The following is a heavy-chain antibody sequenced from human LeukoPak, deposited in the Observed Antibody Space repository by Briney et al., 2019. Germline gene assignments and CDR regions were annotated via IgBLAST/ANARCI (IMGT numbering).Heavy chain of an antibody. CDR3: VRRDNTGWNYFDH. J-gene: IGHJ4*02. CDR1: GGSINSHY. CDR2: SYYSERT. V-gene: IGHV4-59*08. D-gene: IGHD6-19*01. Sequence: SETLSLTCTVSGGSINSHYWSWIRQPPGKGLQWIGDSYYSERTNYNPSLRSRVTISVDTPKNQLSLKLTSVLAADTAMYYCVRRDNTGWNYFDHWGQGILVTVSS.